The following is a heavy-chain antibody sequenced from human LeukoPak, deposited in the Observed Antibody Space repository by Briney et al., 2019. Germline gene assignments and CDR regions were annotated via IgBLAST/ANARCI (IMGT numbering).Heavy chain of an antibody. J-gene: IGHJ4*02. V-gene: IGHV3-23*01. CDR1: GFAFSSNA. CDR2: ISVSSTT. Sequence: AGGSLRLSCAAAGFAFSSNALSWVRQAPGEGLDWVSSISVSSTTYYLDSVKGRFTISRDNSNNALFLQMNSLRAEDTAVYYCAKVRGRGGLSGSLDYWGQGTLVAVSS. D-gene: IGHD1-26*01. CDR3: AKVRGRGGLSGSLDY.